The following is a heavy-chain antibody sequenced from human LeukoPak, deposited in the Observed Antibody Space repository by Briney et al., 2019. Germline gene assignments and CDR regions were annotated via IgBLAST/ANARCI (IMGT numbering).Heavy chain of an antibody. CDR3: ARGHGSGSLYYFDY. CDR2: IIPIFGTA. Sequence: SVKVSCKASGGTFSSYAISWVRQAPGQGLEWMGGIIPIFGTANYAQKFQGRVTITADKSTSTAYMELSSLRSEDTAVYYCARGHGSGSLYYFDYWGQGTLVTISS. J-gene: IGHJ4*02. CDR1: GGTFSSYA. D-gene: IGHD3-10*01. V-gene: IGHV1-69*06.